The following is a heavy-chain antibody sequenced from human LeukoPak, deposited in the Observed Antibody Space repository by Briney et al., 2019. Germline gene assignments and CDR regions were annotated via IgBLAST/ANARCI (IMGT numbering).Heavy chain of an antibody. J-gene: IGHJ4*02. CDR3: ARDDYGDYGGEDY. CDR2: INPNSGGT. V-gene: IGHV1-2*02. CDR1: GYTFAGYY. D-gene: IGHD4-17*01. Sequence: GASVKVSCKASGYTFAGYYMHWVRQAPGQGLEWMGWINPNSGGTNYAQKFQGRVTMTRDKSIRTAYMELSRLTSDDTAVYYCARDDYGDYGGEDYWGQGTLVTVSS.